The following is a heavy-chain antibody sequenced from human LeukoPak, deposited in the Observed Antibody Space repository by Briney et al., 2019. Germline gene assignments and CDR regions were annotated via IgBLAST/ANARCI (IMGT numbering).Heavy chain of an antibody. CDR2: IIPIFGTA. J-gene: IGHJ4*02. V-gene: IGHV1-69*13. CDR1: ACTCSSYA. D-gene: IGHD3-10*01. CDR3: AKRYYYGSGSSSPFDY. Sequence: ASVKVSCKASACTCSSYAISWVRQPPGQGLEWMGGIIPIFGTANYAQKFQGRVTMTADESTSTAYMELSSLRSEDTAVYYCAKRYYYGSGSSSPFDYWGQGTLVTVSS.